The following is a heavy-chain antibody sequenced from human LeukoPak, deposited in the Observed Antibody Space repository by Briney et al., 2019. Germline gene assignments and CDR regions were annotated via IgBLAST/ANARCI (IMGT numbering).Heavy chain of an antibody. CDR2: IDPDDSDT. CDR3: ARGGDAAMVGVFDY. V-gene: IGHV5-51*01. J-gene: IGHJ4*02. CDR1: GYSFNRYW. Sequence: GESLKISCKASGYSFNRYWIAWVRQMPGKGLEWMGIIDPDDSDTRYSPSFQGHVTLSADKSISTAYLQWRTLRASDTAIYYCARGGDAAMVGVFDYWGQGILVTVST. D-gene: IGHD5-18*01.